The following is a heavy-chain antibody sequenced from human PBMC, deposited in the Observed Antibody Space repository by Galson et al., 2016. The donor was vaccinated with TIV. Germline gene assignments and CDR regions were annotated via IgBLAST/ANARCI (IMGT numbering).Heavy chain of an antibody. D-gene: IGHD3-16*01. CDR1: GYTFTSHT. CDR3: ARDRLGAKKAFDI. CDR2: INVGNGNT. Sequence: SVKVSCKASGYTFTSHTMHWVRQAPGQRLEWMGWINVGNGNTKYVQKFKGRVTITSDTSARIAYMELSTLTSEDTAMYYCARDRLGAKKAFDIWGQGTLVTVSS. J-gene: IGHJ3*02. V-gene: IGHV1-3*01.